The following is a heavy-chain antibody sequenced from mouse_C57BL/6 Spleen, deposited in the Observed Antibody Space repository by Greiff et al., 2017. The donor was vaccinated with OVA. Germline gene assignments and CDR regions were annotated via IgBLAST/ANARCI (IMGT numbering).Heavy chain of an antibody. CDR2: ISDGGSYT. CDR1: GFTFSSYA. V-gene: IGHV5-4*01. Sequence: EVKLVESGGGLVKPGGSLKLSCAASGFTFSSYAMSWVRQTPEKRLEWVATISDGGSYTYYPDNVKGRFTISRDNAKNNLYLQMSHLKSEETAMYYCAREFGIDDGNSSYAMDYWGQGTSVTVSS. CDR3: AREFGIDDGNSSYAMDY. D-gene: IGHD2-1*01. J-gene: IGHJ4*01.